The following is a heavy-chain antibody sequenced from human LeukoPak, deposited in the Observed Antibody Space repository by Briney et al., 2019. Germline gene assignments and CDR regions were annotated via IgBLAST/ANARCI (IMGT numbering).Heavy chain of an antibody. D-gene: IGHD2-2*01. J-gene: IGHJ6*03. CDR1: GFSFSSYA. V-gene: IGHV3-30-3*01. CDR2: ISYDGSTK. Sequence: GGSLRLSCAASGFSFSSYAINWVRQAPGKGLEWVALISYDGSTKYYADSVKGRFTISRDNSKNTVYLQMNSLRAEDTAVYYCASGVVVSVAFDYYCMDVWGKGTTVTVSS. CDR3: ASGVVVSVAFDYYCMDV.